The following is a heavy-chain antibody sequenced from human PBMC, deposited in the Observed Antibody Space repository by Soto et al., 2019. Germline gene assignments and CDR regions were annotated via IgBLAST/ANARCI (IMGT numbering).Heavy chain of an antibody. D-gene: IGHD6-19*01. CDR2: INPNSGGT. CDR3: ARDQSPSSGWPGMDV. J-gene: IGHJ6*02. CDR1: GYPFTDYY. V-gene: IGHV1-2*02. Sequence: DSGKVSCKASGYPFTDYYMHLVRQAPGQGLEWMGWINPNSGGTNYAQKFQGRVTMTRDTSISTAYMELNRLRSDDTAVYYCARDQSPSSGWPGMDVWGQGTTVTVS.